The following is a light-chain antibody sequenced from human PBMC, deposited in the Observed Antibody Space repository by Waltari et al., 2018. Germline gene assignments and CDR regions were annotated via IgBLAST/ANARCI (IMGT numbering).Light chain of an antibody. CDR3: AAWDDTLSAVV. V-gene: IGLV1-47*02. J-gene: IGLJ2*01. Sequence: QSVLTQPPSTSGTPGQRVTISCSGSSSNLGRNYVYWYQHLPGTAPKLPIYTNDQRPSGVPDRFSGSKSGTSASLAISGLQSDDESDYFCAAWDDTLSAVVFGGGTKLTVL. CDR1: SSNLGRNY. CDR2: TND.